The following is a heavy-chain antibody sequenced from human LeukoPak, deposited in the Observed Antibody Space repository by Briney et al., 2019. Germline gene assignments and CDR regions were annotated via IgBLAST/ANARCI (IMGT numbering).Heavy chain of an antibody. CDR3: ARSDGAYCSGGSCYDYGMDV. CDR1: GFTFSSYS. CDR2: ISSSSSYI. V-gene: IGHV3-21*01. J-gene: IGHJ6*02. D-gene: IGHD2-15*01. Sequence: GGSLRLSCAATGFTFSSYSMNWVRQAPGKGLEWVSSISSSSSYIYYADSVKGRFTISRDNAKNSLYLQMNSLRAEDTAVYYCARSDGAYCSGGSCYDYGMDVWGQGTTVTVSS.